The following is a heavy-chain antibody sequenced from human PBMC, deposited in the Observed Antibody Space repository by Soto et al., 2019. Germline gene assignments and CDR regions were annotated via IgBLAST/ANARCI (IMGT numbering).Heavy chain of an antibody. CDR3: ARDGADILTGYYYSYGMDV. CDR1: GFTFSSYS. V-gene: IGHV3-21*01. CDR2: ISSSSSYI. J-gene: IGHJ6*02. Sequence: EVQLVESGGGLVKPGGSLRLSCAASGFTFSSYSMNWVRQAPGKGLEWVSSISSSSSYIYYADSVKGRFTISRDNAKNSLYLQMNGLRAEDTAVYYCARDGADILTGYYYSYGMDVWGQGTTVTVSS. D-gene: IGHD3-9*01.